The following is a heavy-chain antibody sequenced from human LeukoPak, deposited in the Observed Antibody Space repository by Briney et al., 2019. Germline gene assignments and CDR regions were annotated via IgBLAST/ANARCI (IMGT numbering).Heavy chain of an antibody. CDR3: ARVVVGATRYIDY. CDR2: ISNSGATT. Sequence: GGSLRLSCAASGFTFSSYAMSWVRQAPGKGLEWVSAISNSGATTYCADSVKGRFTISRDHSKNTLYLQMNTLRGGDTALYYCARVVVGATRYIDYWGQGILVTVSS. J-gene: IGHJ4*02. D-gene: IGHD2-15*01. V-gene: IGHV3-23*01. CDR1: GFTFSSYA.